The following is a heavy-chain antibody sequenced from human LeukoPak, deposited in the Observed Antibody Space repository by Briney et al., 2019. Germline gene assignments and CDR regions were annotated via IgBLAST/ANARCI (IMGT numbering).Heavy chain of an antibody. CDR1: GFTFSSYA. V-gene: IGHV3-23*01. CDR3: AKAPGYYDSSGYPN. CDR2: ISGSGGST. J-gene: IGHJ4*02. Sequence: PGGSLRLSCAAPGFTFSSYAMSWVRQAPGKGLEWVSAISGSGGSTYYADSVKGRFTISRDNSKNTLYLQMNSLRAEDTAVYYCAKAPGYYDSSGYPNWGQGTLVTVSS. D-gene: IGHD3-22*01.